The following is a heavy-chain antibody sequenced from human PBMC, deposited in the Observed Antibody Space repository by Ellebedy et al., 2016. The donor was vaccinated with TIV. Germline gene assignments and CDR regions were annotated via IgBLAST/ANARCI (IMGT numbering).Heavy chain of an antibody. D-gene: IGHD6-19*01. Sequence: PGGSLRLSCAASGFTVTTNYMSWVRQAPGKGLEWVSYISSSSSYTHYADSVKGRFTISRDNAKNSLYLQMNSLRAEDTAVYYCASTRLNSVAGTWFDYWGQGTLVTVSS. J-gene: IGHJ4*02. CDR1: GFTVTTNY. CDR2: ISSSSSYT. V-gene: IGHV3-11*06. CDR3: ASTRLNSVAGTWFDY.